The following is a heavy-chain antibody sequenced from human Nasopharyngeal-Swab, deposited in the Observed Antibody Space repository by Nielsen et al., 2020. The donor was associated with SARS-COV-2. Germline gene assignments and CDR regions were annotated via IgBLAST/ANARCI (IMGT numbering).Heavy chain of an antibody. CDR3: ARRGWFGEFVFDY. V-gene: IGHV4-59*01. CDR1: GGSISSYY. J-gene: IGHJ4*02. D-gene: IGHD3-10*01. CDR2: IYYSGST. Sequence: GSLRLSCTVSGGSISSYYWSWIRQPPGKGLEWIGYIYYSGSTNYNPSLKSRVTISVDTSKNQFSLKLSSVTAADTAVYYCARRGWFGEFVFDYWGQGTPVTVSS.